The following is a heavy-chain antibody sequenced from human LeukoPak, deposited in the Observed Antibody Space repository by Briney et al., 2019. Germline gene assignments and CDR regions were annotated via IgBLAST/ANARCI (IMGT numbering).Heavy chain of an antibody. CDR3: AKDRSSSAMVYFDY. V-gene: IGHV3-30*18. D-gene: IGHD4/OR15-4a*01. CDR1: GFTFSSYG. Sequence: PGRSLRLSCAASGFTFSSYGMHWVRQAPGKGLEWVAVISYDGSNKYYADSVKGRFTISRDNSRNTLYLQMNSLRAEDTAVYYCAKDRSSSAMVYFDYWGQGTLVTVSS. CDR2: ISYDGSNK. J-gene: IGHJ4*02.